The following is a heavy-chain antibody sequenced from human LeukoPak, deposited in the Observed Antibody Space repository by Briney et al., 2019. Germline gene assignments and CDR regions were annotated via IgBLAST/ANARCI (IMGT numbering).Heavy chain of an antibody. CDR3: ARGVQYSSSSGRDY. V-gene: IGHV3-30*02. CDR1: GFTFTDFY. J-gene: IGHJ4*02. Sequence: PGGSLRLSCAASGFTFTDFYMSWIRQAPGKGLEWVAFIRYDGSNKYYADSVKGRFTISRDNAKNSLYLQMNSLRAEDTAVYYCARGVQYSSSSGRDYWGQGTLVTVSS. CDR2: IRYDGSNK. D-gene: IGHD6-6*01.